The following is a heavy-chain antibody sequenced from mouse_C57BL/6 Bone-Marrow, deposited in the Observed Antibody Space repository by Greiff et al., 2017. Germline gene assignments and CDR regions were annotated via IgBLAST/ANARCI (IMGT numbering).Heavy chain of an antibody. CDR2: IDPANGNT. D-gene: IGHD1-1*01. CDR1: GFNIKNTY. J-gene: IGHJ1*03. Sequence: VHVKQSVAELVRPGASVKLSCTASGFNIKNTYMHWVKQRPEQGLEWIGRIDPANGNTKYAPKFQGKATITADTSSNTAYLQLSSLTSEDTAIYYCARDLSTVDWYFDVWGTGTTVTVSS. V-gene: IGHV14-3*01. CDR3: ARDLSTVDWYFDV.